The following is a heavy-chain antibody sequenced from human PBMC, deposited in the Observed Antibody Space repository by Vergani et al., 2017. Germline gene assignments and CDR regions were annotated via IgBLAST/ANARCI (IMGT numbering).Heavy chain of an antibody. CDR1: GGSISSYY. CDR2: IYYSGST. Sequence: QVQLQESGPGLVKPSETLSLTCTVSGGSISSYYWSWIRQPPGKGLEWIGYIYYSGSTNYNPSLKSRVTISVDTSKNQFSLKLCSVTAADTAVYYCARANPSSGSYFNWGQGTMVTVSS. V-gene: IGHV4-59*01. D-gene: IGHD1-26*01. CDR3: ARANPSSGSYFN. J-gene: IGHJ3*01.